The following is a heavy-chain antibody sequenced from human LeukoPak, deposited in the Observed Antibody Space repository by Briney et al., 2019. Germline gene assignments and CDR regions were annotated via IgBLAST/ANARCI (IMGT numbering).Heavy chain of an antibody. V-gene: IGHV4-30-4*08. CDR3: AGSVQDYYDSSGYFMYYFDY. CDR1: GGSISSGDYY. D-gene: IGHD3-22*01. Sequence: SETLSLTCTVSGGSISSGDYYWSWIRQPPGKGLEWIGYIYYSGGTYYNPSLKSRVTISVDTSKNQFSLKLSSVTAADTAVYYCAGSVQDYYDSSGYFMYYFDYWGQGTLVTVSS. CDR2: IYYSGGT. J-gene: IGHJ4*02.